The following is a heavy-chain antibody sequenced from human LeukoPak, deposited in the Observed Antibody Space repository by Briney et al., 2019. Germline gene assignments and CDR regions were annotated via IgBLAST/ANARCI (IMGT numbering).Heavy chain of an antibody. V-gene: IGHV4-34*01. D-gene: IGHD7-27*01. CDR2: INHSGST. CDR1: GGSFSGYY. J-gene: IGHJ4*02. CDR3: ARRDWGQYYFDY. Sequence: SETLSLTCAAYGGSFSGYYWSWIRQPPGKGLEWIGEINHSGSTNYNPSLKSRVTISVDTSKNQFSLKLSSVTAADTAVYYCARRDWGQYYFDYWGQGTLVTVSS.